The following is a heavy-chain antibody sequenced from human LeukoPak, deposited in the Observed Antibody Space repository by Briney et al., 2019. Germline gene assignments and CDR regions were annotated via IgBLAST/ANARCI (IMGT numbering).Heavy chain of an antibody. Sequence: SLKVSCQACGGTFSSYAIRWVGQAPGKELEWMGRINPILGIATYAQKFQGRVTITADKSTSTAYMELSSLRSEDTAVYYCARANSSSSAPDYWGQGTLVTVSS. J-gene: IGHJ4*02. CDR2: INPILGIA. V-gene: IGHV1-69*04. D-gene: IGHD6-6*01. CDR1: GGTFSSYA. CDR3: ARANSSSSAPDY.